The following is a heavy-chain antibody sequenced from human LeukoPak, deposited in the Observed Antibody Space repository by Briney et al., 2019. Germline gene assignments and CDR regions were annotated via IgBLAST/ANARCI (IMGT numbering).Heavy chain of an antibody. V-gene: IGHV1-2*04. CDR2: INPNSGGT. CDR1: GYTFTGYY. D-gene: IGHD3-10*01. J-gene: IGHJ4*02. CDR3: AREVGYCGSGQGPFDY. Sequence: ASVKVSCKASGYTFTGYYMHWVRQAPGQGLEWMGWINPNSGGTNYAQKFQGWVTMTRDTSISTAYMELSRLRSDDTAVYYCAREVGYCGSGQGPFDYWGQGTLVTVSS.